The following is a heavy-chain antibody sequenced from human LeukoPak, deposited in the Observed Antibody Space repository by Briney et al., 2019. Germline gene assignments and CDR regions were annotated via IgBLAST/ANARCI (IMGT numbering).Heavy chain of an antibody. CDR1: GYSFTSYW. Sequence: GESLKISCKGSGYSFTSYWIGWLRQMPGKGLEWMGIIYPSDSDTRYSPSFQGQVTISAAKSVSTAYLQWSSLEASDTAMYYCARTMVRGVITSSFDFWGQGTLVTVSS. D-gene: IGHD3-10*01. J-gene: IGHJ4*02. CDR2: IYPSDSDT. V-gene: IGHV5-51*01. CDR3: ARTMVRGVITSSFDF.